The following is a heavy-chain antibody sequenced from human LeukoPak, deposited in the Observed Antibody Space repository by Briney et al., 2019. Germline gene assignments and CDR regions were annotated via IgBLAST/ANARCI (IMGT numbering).Heavy chain of an antibody. D-gene: IGHD1-26*01. V-gene: IGHV3-74*01. J-gene: IGHJ4*02. CDR3: ARDQGGATRIDY. Sequence: GGSLRLSCAASGFTFNTYWMHWVRQAPGKGLEWVSRINSDGRSTSYADSVKGRFTISRDNAKKTLYLQMNSLRAEETAVYYCARDQGGATRIDYWGQGTLVTVSS. CDR2: INSDGRST. CDR1: GFTFNTYW.